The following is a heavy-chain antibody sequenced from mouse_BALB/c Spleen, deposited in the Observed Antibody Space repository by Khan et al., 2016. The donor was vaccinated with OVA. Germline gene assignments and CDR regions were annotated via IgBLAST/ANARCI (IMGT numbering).Heavy chain of an antibody. V-gene: IGHV1-77*01. J-gene: IGHJ3*01. Sequence: QVRLQQSGAELARPGASVKLSCKASGYTFTDYYINWVKQRTGQGLEWIGEISPGSGDTYYNEKFKGKATLTADKSSSTVYMQLSSLTAEASAVYFCARRNYFGYTVAYWGQGTLVTVSA. CDR3: ARRNYFGYTVAY. CDR1: GYTFTDYY. CDR2: ISPGSGDT. D-gene: IGHD1-2*01.